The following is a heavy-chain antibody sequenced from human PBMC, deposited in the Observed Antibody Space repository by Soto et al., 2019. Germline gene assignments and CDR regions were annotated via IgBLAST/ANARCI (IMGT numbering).Heavy chain of an antibody. D-gene: IGHD3-9*01. CDR1: GGSISSSSYY. CDR2: IYYSGST. J-gene: IGHJ6*02. Sequence: SETLSLTCTVSGGSISSSSYYWGWIRQPPGKGLEWIGSIYYSGSTYYNPSLKSRVTISVDTSKNQFSLKLSSVTAADTAVYYCARRLRYFDWLTTSSYYYGMDVWGQGTTVTVSS. CDR3: ARRLRYFDWLTTSSYYYGMDV. V-gene: IGHV4-39*01.